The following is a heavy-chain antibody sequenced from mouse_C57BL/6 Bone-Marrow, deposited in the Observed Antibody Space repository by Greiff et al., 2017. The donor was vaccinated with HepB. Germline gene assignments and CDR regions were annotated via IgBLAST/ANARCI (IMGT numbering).Heavy chain of an antibody. J-gene: IGHJ4*01. CDR1: GYTFTSYG. Sequence: QVQLQQSGAELARPGASVKLSCKASGYTFTSYGISWVKQRTGQGLEWIGEIYPRSGNTYYNEKFKGKATLTADKSSSTAYMELRSLTSEDSAVYFCARDQIYDGYYASMDYWGQGTSVTVSS. D-gene: IGHD2-3*01. V-gene: IGHV1-81*01. CDR2: IYPRSGNT. CDR3: ARDQIYDGYYASMDY.